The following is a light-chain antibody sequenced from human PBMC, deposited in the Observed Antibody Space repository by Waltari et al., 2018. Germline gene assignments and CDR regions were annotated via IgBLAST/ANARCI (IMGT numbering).Light chain of an antibody. J-gene: IGKJ1*01. V-gene: IGKV1-39*01. Sequence: DIQMTQSPFSLSASVGDRVTITCRASQSISSYLNWYQQKPGKAPKLLIYAESSLQSVIPSRFSGSGSVRDFTLSISSLQPEDFATYCCQQSYSQTRTFGQGTKVEIK. CDR1: QSISSY. CDR2: AES. CDR3: QQSYSQTRT.